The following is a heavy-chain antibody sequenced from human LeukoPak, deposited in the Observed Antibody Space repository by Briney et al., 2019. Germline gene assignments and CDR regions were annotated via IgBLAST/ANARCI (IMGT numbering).Heavy chain of an antibody. D-gene: IGHD3-22*01. J-gene: IGHJ6*02. CDR2: ISSSSSTI. CDR1: GFTFSSYS. V-gene: IGHV3-48*02. CDR3: ARDGYYDSSGYYYGGYYYYYGMDV. Sequence: PGGSLRLSCPASGFTFSSYSMNWVRQAPGKGLEWVSYISSSSSTIYYADSVKGRFTISRDNAKNSLYLQMNSLRDEDTAVYYCARDGYYDSSGYYYGGYYYYYGMDVWGQGTTVTVSS.